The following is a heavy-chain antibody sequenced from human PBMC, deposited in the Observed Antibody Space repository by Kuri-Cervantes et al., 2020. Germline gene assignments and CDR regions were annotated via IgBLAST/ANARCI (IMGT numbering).Heavy chain of an antibody. CDR1: EFRFSSYW. Sequence: GESLKISCAASEFRFSSYWMSWVRQAPGKGLEWVANINQDGSEKYYVDSVKGRFTISRDNAKNSLYLQMSSLRAEDTAVYYCARAWRSRIAFDIWGQGTMVTVSS. V-gene: IGHV3-7*01. D-gene: IGHD5-24*01. J-gene: IGHJ3*02. CDR2: INQDGSEK. CDR3: ARAWRSRIAFDI.